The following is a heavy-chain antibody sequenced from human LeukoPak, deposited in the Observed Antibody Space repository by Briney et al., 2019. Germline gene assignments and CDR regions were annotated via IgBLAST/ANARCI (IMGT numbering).Heavy chain of an antibody. CDR2: ISGSGGST. V-gene: IGHV3-23*01. Sequence: TGGSLRLSCAASGFTFSSYAMSWVRQAPGKGLEWVSAISGSGGSTYYADSVKGRFTISRDNSKNTLYLQMNSLRAEDTAVYYCAKDPSSSHYFDYWGQGTLVTVSS. CDR3: AKDPSSSHYFDY. J-gene: IGHJ4*02. CDR1: GFTFSSYA. D-gene: IGHD2-2*01.